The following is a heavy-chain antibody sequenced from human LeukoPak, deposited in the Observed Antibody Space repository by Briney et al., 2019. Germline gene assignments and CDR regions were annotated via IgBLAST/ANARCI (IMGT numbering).Heavy chain of an antibody. Sequence: PSQTLSLTCTVSGGSISSGGYYWSWIRQHPGKGLEWIGYIYHSGSTYYNPSLKSRVTISIDTSKNQFSLKLSSVTAADTAVYYCARDASYSSSWFFDYWGQGTLVTVSS. D-gene: IGHD6-13*01. J-gene: IGHJ4*02. V-gene: IGHV4-31*03. CDR1: GGSISSGGYY. CDR2: IYHSGST. CDR3: ARDASYSSSWFFDY.